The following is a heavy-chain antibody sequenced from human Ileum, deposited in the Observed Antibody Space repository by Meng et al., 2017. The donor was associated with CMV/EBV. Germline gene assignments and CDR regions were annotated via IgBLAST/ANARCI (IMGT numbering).Heavy chain of an antibody. Sequence: ASVKVSCKASGYTFTNYGIRWVRQAPGQGLEWMGWISAYNGNTNYAQKLQDRITMTRGTSTSTAYMELRSLRSDDTAVYYCAREGVILVVFDIRPRDFNYYGTDVWGQGTTVTVSS. V-gene: IGHV1-18*01. CDR2: ISAYNGNT. J-gene: IGHJ6*02. CDR1: GYTFTNYG. D-gene: IGHD2-8*01. CDR3: AREGVILVVFDIRPRDFNYYGTDV.